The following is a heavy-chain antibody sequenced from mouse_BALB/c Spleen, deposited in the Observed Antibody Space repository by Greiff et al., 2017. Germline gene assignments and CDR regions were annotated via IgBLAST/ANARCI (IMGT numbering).Heavy chain of an antibody. CDR1: GYTFTDYY. J-gene: IGHJ3*01. V-gene: IGHV1-77*01. CDR3: ASPTTATAFAY. CDR2: IYPGSGNT. D-gene: IGHD1-2*01. Sequence: VQLVESGAELARPGASVKLSCKASGYTFTDYYINWVKQRTGQGLEWIGEIYPGSGNTYYNEKFKGKATLTADKSSSTAYMQLSSLTSEDSAVYFCASPTTATAFAYWGQGTLVTVSA.